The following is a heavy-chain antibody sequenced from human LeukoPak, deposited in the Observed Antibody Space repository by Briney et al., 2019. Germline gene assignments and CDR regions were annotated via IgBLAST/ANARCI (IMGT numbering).Heavy chain of an antibody. Sequence: PGGSLRLSCAASGFTFSTYSMNWVRRAPGKGLEWISYISSSSSTIYYADPVKGRFTISRDNAKNSVYLQMKSLRDEDTAVYYCASSRGLEYDSSGYYSPFDHWGQGTMVTVSS. V-gene: IGHV3-48*02. J-gene: IGHJ4*02. CDR3: ASSRGLEYDSSGYYSPFDH. D-gene: IGHD3-22*01. CDR1: GFTFSTYS. CDR2: ISSSSSTI.